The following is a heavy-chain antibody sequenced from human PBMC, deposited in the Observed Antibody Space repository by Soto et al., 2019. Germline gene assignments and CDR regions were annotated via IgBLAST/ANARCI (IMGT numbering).Heavy chain of an antibody. CDR2: IVPLFGTT. J-gene: IGHJ5*02. V-gene: IGHV1-69*13. D-gene: IGHD6-13*01. CDR3: AKASGRSWYNWFDP. CDR1: GGNFTSYA. Sequence: VASVKVSCKASGGNFTSYAISWVRQAPGQGLEFMGGIVPLFGTTNYAHKFRGRVTITADESTSTVYMEVSSLRSEDTAVYYCAKASGRSWYNWFDPWGQGTLVTVSS.